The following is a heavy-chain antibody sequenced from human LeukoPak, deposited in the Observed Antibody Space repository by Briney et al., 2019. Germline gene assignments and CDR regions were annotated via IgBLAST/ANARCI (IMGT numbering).Heavy chain of an antibody. V-gene: IGHV1-46*01. Sequence: ASVKVSCKASGYTFTAYFIHWVRQAPGQGFEWMGMINPTGGTTTYAQNFQGRVTMTSETPTATVYMELSSLRSEDTAVYYCARLGVRDGYNRDDFWAQGTLVTVSS. D-gene: IGHD5-24*01. CDR1: GYTFTAYF. CDR3: ARLGVRDGYNRDDF. CDR2: INPTGGTT. J-gene: IGHJ4*02.